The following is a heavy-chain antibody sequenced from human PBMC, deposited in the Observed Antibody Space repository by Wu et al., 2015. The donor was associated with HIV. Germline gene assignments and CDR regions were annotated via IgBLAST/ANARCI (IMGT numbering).Heavy chain of an antibody. CDR2: INPKSGHT. D-gene: IGHD3-10*01. Sequence: QVQLVQSGAEVTEPGASVMVSCKASQYTFINYDVHWVRQAAGQGLEWMGWINPKSGHTGYSQNFQGRVTLTRDTSISTAYIELSGLTSDDTAVYYCTRDELFRVDDAFDMWGQGTLVTVSS. CDR3: TRDELFRVDDAFDM. J-gene: IGHJ3*02. V-gene: IGHV1-8*01. CDR1: QYTFINYD.